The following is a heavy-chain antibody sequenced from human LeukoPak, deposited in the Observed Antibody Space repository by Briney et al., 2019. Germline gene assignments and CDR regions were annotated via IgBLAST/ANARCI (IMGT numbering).Heavy chain of an antibody. CDR3: AMSYCSSTSCYWAAGDAVDI. CDR1: RFTFSSYW. CDR2: INSDGSST. J-gene: IGHJ3*02. Sequence: GGSLRLSCAASRFTFSSYWMHWVRHAPGKGLVWVSRINSDGSSTSYADSVKGRFTISTDNANDTLYLKMNSLKAENTAVYYCAMSYCSSTSCYWAAGDAVDIWGQGTMVTVSS. V-gene: IGHV3-74*01. D-gene: IGHD2-2*01.